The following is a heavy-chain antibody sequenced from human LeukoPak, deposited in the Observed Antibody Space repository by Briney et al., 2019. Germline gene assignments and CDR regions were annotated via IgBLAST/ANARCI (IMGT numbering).Heavy chain of an antibody. D-gene: IGHD6-19*01. V-gene: IGHV3-23*01. CDR1: GFTFRNSA. CDR3: ARWGYSSGWLDY. CDR2: VTGSGGTT. Sequence: GGSLRLSCAASGFTFRNSAMSWVRQAPGKGLEWVSAVTGSGGTTYYADSVKGRFTISRDNAKNSLYLQMNSLRAEDTAVYYCARWGYSSGWLDYWGQGTLVTVSS. J-gene: IGHJ4*02.